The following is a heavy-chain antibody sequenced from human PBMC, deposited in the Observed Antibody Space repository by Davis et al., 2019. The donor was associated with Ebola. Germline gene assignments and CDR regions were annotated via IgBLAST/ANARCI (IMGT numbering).Heavy chain of an antibody. V-gene: IGHV5-10-1*01. J-gene: IGHJ4*02. Sequence: GESLKISCKGSGYSFTSDWISWVRQMPGKGLEWMGRIYPSDSYTNCSPSFQGHVTISADKSISTAYLQWSSLKTLDTAMYYCARQGVTGDYWGQGTLVTVSS. CDR2: IYPSDSYT. CDR1: GYSFTSDW. D-gene: IGHD5-18*01. CDR3: ARQGVTGDY.